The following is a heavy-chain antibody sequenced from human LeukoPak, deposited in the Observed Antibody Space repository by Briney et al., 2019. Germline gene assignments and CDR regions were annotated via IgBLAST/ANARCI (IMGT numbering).Heavy chain of an antibody. CDR1: GFTFSSFG. V-gene: IGHV3-30*18. D-gene: IGHD5-18*01. CDR2: ISYDGSNK. CDR3: AKVLFRGYSYGPDFDY. J-gene: IGHJ4*02. Sequence: PGRSLRLSCAASGFTFSSFGMHWVRQAPGKGLEWVAVISYDGSNKYYADSVKGRFTVSRDNSKNTLYLQMNSLRAEDTAVYYCAKVLFRGYSYGPDFDYWGREPCHRLL.